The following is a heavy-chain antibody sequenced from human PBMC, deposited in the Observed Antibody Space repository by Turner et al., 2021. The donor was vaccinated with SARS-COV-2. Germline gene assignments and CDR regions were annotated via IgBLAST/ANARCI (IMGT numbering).Heavy chain of an antibody. J-gene: IGHJ5*02. D-gene: IGHD2-2*01. CDR1: GFSSSCYS. Sequence: EVQRVESGGGLFRSGGSLRLTCAASGFSSSCYSMNWVRQAGEKVLWWVSSISSSSSNIYDADSVKGLFMITRNNARKSQNLQRSILSAEDTAVYYCARDCMIPSCEAWGQGTLVTVSS. V-gene: IGHV3-21*01. CDR3: ARDCMIPSCEA. CDR2: ISSSSSNI.